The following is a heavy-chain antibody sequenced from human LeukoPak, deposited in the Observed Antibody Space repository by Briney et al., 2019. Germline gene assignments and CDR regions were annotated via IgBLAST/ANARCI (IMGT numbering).Heavy chain of an antibody. CDR2: ISGSGGST. CDR1: GFTFITYS. D-gene: IGHD3-3*01. J-gene: IGHJ4*02. V-gene: IGHV3-23*01. Sequence: QPGGSLRLSCEASGFTFITYSVNWVRQAPGKGLEWVSSISGSGGSTYYADSVKGRFSITIDNSKNTLDLQMTGLRAEDTALYYCAKGGQNYDFWRFDYWGQGTLVTVSS. CDR3: AKGGQNYDFWRFDY.